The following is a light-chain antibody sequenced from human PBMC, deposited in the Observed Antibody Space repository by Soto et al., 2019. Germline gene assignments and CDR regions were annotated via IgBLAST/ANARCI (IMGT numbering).Light chain of an antibody. CDR1: SSNIGSNY. J-gene: IGLJ2*01. Sequence: QSVLTQPPSASGTPGQRVTISCSGSSSNIGSNYVYWYQQLPGTAPKLLIYRNNQRPSGVSDRFSGSKSGTSASLAISGLRSEDEADHYCSAWDDSLSGVVFGGGTKVTVL. CDR2: RNN. V-gene: IGLV1-47*01. CDR3: SAWDDSLSGVV.